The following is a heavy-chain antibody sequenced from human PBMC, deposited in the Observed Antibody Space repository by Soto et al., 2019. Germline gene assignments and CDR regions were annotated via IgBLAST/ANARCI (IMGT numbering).Heavy chain of an antibody. CDR2: ISYDGSNK. D-gene: IGHD3-10*01. Sequence: GESLKISCAASGFTFSSYAMHWVRQAPGKGLEWVAVISYDGSNKYYADSVKGRFTISRDNSKNTLYLQMNSLRAEDTAVYYCARGSSDYGSGSYFAFDIWGQGTMVTVSS. V-gene: IGHV3-30*04. CDR1: GFTFSSYA. J-gene: IGHJ3*02. CDR3: ARGSSDYGSGSYFAFDI.